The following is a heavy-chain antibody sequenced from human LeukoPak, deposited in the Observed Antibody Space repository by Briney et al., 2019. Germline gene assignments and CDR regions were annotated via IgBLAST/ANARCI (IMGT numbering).Heavy chain of an antibody. Sequence: GGSLRLSCAASGFTISIYAMSWVRQAPGKGLEWVSTISNSGDATYYADSVKGRFTISRDNSKNTLYLQMNSLRAEDTAVYYCAKAPPYKKYFDYWGQGTLVTVSS. D-gene: IGHD1-1*01. J-gene: IGHJ4*02. V-gene: IGHV3-23*01. CDR2: ISNSGDAT. CDR3: AKAPPYKKYFDY. CDR1: GFTISIYA.